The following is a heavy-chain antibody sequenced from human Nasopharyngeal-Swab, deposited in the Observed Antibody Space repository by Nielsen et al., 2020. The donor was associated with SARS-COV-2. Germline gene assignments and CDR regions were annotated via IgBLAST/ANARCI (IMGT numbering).Heavy chain of an antibody. CDR1: GFTFSSYS. J-gene: IGHJ4*02. V-gene: IGHV3-21*01. Sequence: ETLSLTCAASGFTFSSYSMNWVRQAPGKGLEWVSSISSSSSYIYHADSVKGRFTISRDNAKNSLYLQMNSLRAEDTAVYYCARASRGTSTRTFDYWGQGTLVTVSS. CDR3: ARASRGTSTRTFDY. CDR2: ISSSSSYI. D-gene: IGHD1-1*01.